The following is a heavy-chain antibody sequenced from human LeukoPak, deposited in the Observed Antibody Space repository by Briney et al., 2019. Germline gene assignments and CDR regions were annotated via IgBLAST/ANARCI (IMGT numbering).Heavy chain of an antibody. V-gene: IGHV3-23*01. CDR2: ISGSGGST. J-gene: IGHJ4*02. CDR1: GFILSSFA. CDR3: VRDRGRSG. Sequence: LGGSLRLSCAASGFILSSFAMTWVRQAPGKGLEWVSSISGSGGSTYHADSVKGRFTISRDNSKNTLFLQMSSLRAEDTAVYYCVRDRGRSGWGQGTLVTVSS.